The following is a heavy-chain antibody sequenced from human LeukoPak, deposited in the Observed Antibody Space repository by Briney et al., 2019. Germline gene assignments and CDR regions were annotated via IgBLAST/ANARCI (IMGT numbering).Heavy chain of an antibody. CDR1: GGFFSGYY. D-gene: IGHD3-9*01. CDR2: MNNSGRK. V-gene: IGHV4-34*01. CDR3: ARANDILTGYRRKSNYYGMDV. Sequence: SETLSLTCAVYGGFFSGYYWRWIRQPPGKGLEWIGEMNNSGRKNYNPSLKRRVTISEEKSKNQFSLKLCSVTAADTAVYYCARANDILTGYRRKSNYYGMDVWGQGTTVTVSS. J-gene: IGHJ6*02.